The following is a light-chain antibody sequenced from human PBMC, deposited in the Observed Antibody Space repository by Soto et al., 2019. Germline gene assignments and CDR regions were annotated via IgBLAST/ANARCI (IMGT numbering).Light chain of an antibody. CDR2: DAS. V-gene: IGKV1-33*01. J-gene: IGKJ4*01. Sequence: DIQMTQSPSSLSASVGDRVTITCQASQDISNYLNWYQQKPGKAPKLLIYDASNLETGVPSRFIGSGSGIDFTFSISSLQPEDMSTYYCQQYDNLPLTFGGGTKVESK. CDR1: QDISNY. CDR3: QQYDNLPLT.